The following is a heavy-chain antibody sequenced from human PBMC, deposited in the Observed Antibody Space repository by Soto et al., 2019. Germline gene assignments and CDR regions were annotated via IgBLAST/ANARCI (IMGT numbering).Heavy chain of an antibody. CDR1: GYTFTSYG. V-gene: IGHV1-2*04. Sequence: EASVKVSCKASGYTFTSYGISWVRQAPGQGLEWMGWINPNSGGTNYAQKFQGWVTMTRDTSISTAYMELSRLRSDDTAVYYCARGGYDILTGYSDAFDIWGQGTMVTVSS. J-gene: IGHJ3*02. CDR2: INPNSGGT. D-gene: IGHD3-9*01. CDR3: ARGGYDILTGYSDAFDI.